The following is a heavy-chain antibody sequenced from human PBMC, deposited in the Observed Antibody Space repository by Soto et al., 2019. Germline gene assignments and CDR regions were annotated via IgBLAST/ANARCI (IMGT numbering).Heavy chain of an antibody. CDR2: IYYSGST. D-gene: IGHD5-18*01. CDR3: ARDLRGYGTVDY. V-gene: IGHV4-31*03. J-gene: IGHJ4*02. Sequence: PSETPSLTCSVSGDSINNGAYYWSWIRQHPGKGLEWIGYIYYSGSTYYNPSLKSRLTISVDTSKNQFSLKLSSVTVADTAVYYCARDLRGYGTVDYWGQGTLVTVSS. CDR1: GDSINNGAYY.